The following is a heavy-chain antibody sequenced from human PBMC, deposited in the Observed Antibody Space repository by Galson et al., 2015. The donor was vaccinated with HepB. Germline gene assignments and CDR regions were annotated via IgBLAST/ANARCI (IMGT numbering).Heavy chain of an antibody. CDR1: GFTFSAYA. D-gene: IGHD2-15*01. CDR2: ISYDGTRK. Sequence: SLRLSCAASGFTFSAYAMHWVRQAPGKGLEWAAVISYDGTRKFYADSVKGRFTISRDNSKNTLYLQTNSLRVEDTAIYYCARGCSGGSCSVYWGQGTLVTVSS. CDR3: ARGCSGGSCSVY. J-gene: IGHJ4*02. V-gene: IGHV3-30-3*01.